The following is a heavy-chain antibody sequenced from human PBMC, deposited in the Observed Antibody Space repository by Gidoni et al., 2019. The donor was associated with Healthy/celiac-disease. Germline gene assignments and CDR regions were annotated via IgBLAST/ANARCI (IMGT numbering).Heavy chain of an antibody. J-gene: IGHJ3*02. D-gene: IGHD1-26*01. V-gene: IGHV1-46*03. CDR2: INPSGGST. CDR3: AIIPVSAAFDI. Sequence: QVQLVQSGGEVKQPGASVKLSCKASRYNFTSYYMHWVRQATVQGLQWKGIINPSGGSTSYAQKFQGRVTMTSHTSTSTVYMELSSLSSDDTAVSYWAIIPVSAAFDIWGQGTMVTFSS. CDR1: RYNFTSYY.